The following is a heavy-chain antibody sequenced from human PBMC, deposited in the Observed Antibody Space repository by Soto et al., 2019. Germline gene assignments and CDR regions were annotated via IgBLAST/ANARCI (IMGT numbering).Heavy chain of an antibody. Sequence: SLRLSCEGSGFTFNDYYMTWIRQAPGKGLEWVAYINTLSTAIYYADSVKGRFTISRDNAKNSLYLQMNGPRAEDTATYYCARRLQWQLRPLDSWGRGTLVTVSS. V-gene: IGHV3-11*01. CDR1: GFTFNDYY. J-gene: IGHJ4*02. D-gene: IGHD6-19*01. CDR2: INTLSTAI. CDR3: ARRLQWQLRPLDS.